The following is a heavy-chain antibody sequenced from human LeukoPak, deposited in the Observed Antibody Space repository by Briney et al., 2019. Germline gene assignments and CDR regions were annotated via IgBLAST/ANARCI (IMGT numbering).Heavy chain of an antibody. J-gene: IGHJ3*02. D-gene: IGHD6-19*01. V-gene: IGHV4-4*02. CDR1: GGSISSSNW. CDR2: IYHSGST. Sequence: SETLSLTCAVSGGSISSSNWWSWVRQPPGKGLEWIGEIYHSGSTNYNPSLKSRVTISVDTSKNQFSLKLSSVTAADTAVYYYARRDQWLVRSGAFDIWGQGTMVTVSS. CDR3: ARRDQWLVRSGAFDI.